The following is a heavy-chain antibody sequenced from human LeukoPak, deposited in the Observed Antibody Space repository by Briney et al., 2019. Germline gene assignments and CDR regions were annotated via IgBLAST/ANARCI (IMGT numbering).Heavy chain of an antibody. D-gene: IGHD5-18*01. CDR1: GYAFTSYY. CDR2: MNPNSGNT. Sequence: ASVKVSCKASGYAFTSYYIHWVRQAPGQGLEWMGWMNPNSGNTGYAQKFQGRVTMTRNTSISTAYMELSSLRSEDTAVYYCARGLTIQLWLLGYWGQGTLVTVSS. V-gene: IGHV1-8*02. CDR3: ARGLTIQLWLLGY. J-gene: IGHJ4*02.